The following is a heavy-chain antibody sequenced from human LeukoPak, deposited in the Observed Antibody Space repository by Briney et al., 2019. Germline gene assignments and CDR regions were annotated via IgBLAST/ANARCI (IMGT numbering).Heavy chain of an antibody. V-gene: IGHV3-48*02. J-gene: IGHJ4*02. CDR1: GFTFSSYC. CDR3: ARDRGYDFWSGYYGFDY. D-gene: IGHD3-3*01. CDR2: ISSSSSTI. Sequence: GGSLRLSCAASGFTFSSYCMNWVRQAPGKGLEWVSYISSSSSTIYYADSVKGRFTISRDNAKNSLYLQMNSLRDEDTAVYYCARDRGYDFWSGYYGFDYWGQGTLVTVSS.